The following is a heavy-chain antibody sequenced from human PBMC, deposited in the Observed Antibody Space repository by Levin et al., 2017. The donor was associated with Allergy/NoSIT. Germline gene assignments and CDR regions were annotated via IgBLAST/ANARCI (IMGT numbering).Heavy chain of an antibody. J-gene: IGHJ4*02. V-gene: IGHV4-30-2*01. D-gene: IGHD5-18*01. CDR1: GGSISSGGYS. CDR2: IYLSGST. CDR3: ARVAGYSYGYYFDY. Sequence: SETLSLTCAVSGGSISSGGYSWSWIRQPPGTGRDWIGNIYLSGSTNNNPSLKIRVTMSVDRSKNQFSLKLSYVTAADTAVYYCARVAGYSYGYYFDYWGPGTLVTVSS.